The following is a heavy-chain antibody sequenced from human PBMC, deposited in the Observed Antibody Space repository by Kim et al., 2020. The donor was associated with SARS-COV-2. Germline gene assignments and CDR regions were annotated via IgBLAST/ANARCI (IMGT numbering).Heavy chain of an antibody. CDR1: GFTFSSYA. CDR2: ISYDGSNK. D-gene: IGHD6-19*01. J-gene: IGHJ4*02. CDR3: ARGGGVSGWYFDY. Sequence: GGSLRLSCAASGFTFSSYAMHWVRQAPGKGLEWVAVISYDGSNKYYADSVKGRFTISRDNSKNTLYLQMNSLRAEDTAVYYCARGGGVSGWYFDYWGQGTLVSVSS. V-gene: IGHV3-30*04.